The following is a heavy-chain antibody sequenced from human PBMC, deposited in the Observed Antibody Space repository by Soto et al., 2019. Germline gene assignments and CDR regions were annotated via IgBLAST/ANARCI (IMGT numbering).Heavy chain of an antibody. D-gene: IGHD3-16*02. CDR3: AKDQLSDDYVWGSYRYDDAFDI. V-gene: IGHV3-30*18. Sequence: QVQLVESGGGVVQPGRSLRLSCAASGFTFSSYGMHWVRQAPGKGLEWVAVISYDGSNKYYADSVKGRFTISRDNSKNXRYXQXNSLRAEDTAVYYCAKDQLSDDYVWGSYRYDDAFDIWGQGTMVTVSS. CDR2: ISYDGSNK. CDR1: GFTFSSYG. J-gene: IGHJ3*02.